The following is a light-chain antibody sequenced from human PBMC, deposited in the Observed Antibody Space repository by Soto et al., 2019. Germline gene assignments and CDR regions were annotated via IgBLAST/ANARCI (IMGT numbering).Light chain of an antibody. J-gene: IGLJ1*01. CDR1: LSDVGAYDY. CDR2: DVS. V-gene: IGLV2-11*01. Sequence: QSALTQPPSVSGSPGQAVTISCTGTLSDVGAYDYFSWYLHHPGTAPKLLISDVSGRHSGVPDRFSGSKSGNTASLTISGLEVADEGDYYCCSYAVASPYVFGTGTKLTVL. CDR3: CSYAVASPYV.